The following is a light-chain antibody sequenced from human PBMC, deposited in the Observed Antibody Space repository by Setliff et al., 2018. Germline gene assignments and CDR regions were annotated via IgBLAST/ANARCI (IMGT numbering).Light chain of an antibody. V-gene: IGLV2-8*01. J-gene: IGLJ1*01. Sequence: QSALTQPPSASGSPGQPVTISCTGTSSDVGGYKYVSWFQQHPGKAPKLMIYEVTKRPSGVPDRFSGSKSGNTASLTVSGLQAEDEADYYCISYAGSNNYVFGTGTKVTVL. CDR2: EVT. CDR3: ISYAGSNNYV. CDR1: SSDVGGYKY.